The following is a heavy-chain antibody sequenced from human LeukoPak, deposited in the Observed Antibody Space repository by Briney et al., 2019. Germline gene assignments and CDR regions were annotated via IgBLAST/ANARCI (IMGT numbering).Heavy chain of an antibody. V-gene: IGHV3-9*03. Sequence: PGGSLRLSCAASGFTFDDYAMHWVRQAPGKGLEWVSGISWNSGSIGYADSVKGRFTVTRDNAKNSLYLQMNSLRAEDMALYYCAKAADTHMTTVTHDAFDIWGQGTMVTVSS. CDR3: AKAADTHMTTVTHDAFDI. CDR2: ISWNSGSI. J-gene: IGHJ3*02. D-gene: IGHD4-17*01. CDR1: GFTFDDYA.